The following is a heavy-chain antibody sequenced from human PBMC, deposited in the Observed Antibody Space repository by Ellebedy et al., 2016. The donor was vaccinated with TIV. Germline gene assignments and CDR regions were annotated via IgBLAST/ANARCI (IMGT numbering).Heavy chain of an antibody. J-gene: IGHJ5*02. CDR3: ATQKITAAVDS. CDR1: GGSISSGDYY. Sequence: MPSETLSLTCSVSGGSISSGDYYWSWIRQHPEKGLEWIGYIYYRGRTYYNPSLKSRVTISVDPSKNQFSLKLSSVTAADTAVYYCATQKITAAVDSWGQGTLVIVSS. V-gene: IGHV4-31*03. D-gene: IGHD6-13*01. CDR2: IYYRGRT.